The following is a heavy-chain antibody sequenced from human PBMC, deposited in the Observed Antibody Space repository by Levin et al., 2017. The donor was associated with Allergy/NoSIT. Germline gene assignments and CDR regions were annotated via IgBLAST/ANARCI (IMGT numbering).Heavy chain of an antibody. D-gene: IGHD2-2*01. Sequence: GESLKISCAASGFTFSNAWMSWVRQAPGKGLEWVGRIKSKTDGGTTDYAAPVKGRFTISRDDSKNTLYLQMNSLKTEDTAVYYCTPSPGDPVDCSSTSCSFDYWGQGTLVTVSA. CDR3: TPSPGDPVDCSSTSCSFDY. CDR1: GFTFSNAW. J-gene: IGHJ4*02. V-gene: IGHV3-15*01. CDR2: IKSKTDGGTT.